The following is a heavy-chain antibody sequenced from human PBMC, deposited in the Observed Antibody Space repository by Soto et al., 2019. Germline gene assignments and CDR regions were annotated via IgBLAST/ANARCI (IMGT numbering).Heavy chain of an antibody. CDR2: LGPDGRNT. J-gene: IGHJ4*02. CDR1: EFSFSRYA. CDR3: VKQMTTWTDFFFDF. Sequence: GGSLRLSCVASEFSFSRYAMTWVRQAAGKGLQWVAGLGPDGRNTFYGESVRGRFTISRDNSRNTLYLQMSSLRAEDTAVYVCVKQMTTWTDFFFDFWGQGIQVTVSS. V-gene: IGHV3-23*01. D-gene: IGHD4-17*01.